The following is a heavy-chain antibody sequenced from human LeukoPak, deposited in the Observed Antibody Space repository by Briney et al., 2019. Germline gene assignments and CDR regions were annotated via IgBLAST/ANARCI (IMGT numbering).Heavy chain of an antibody. CDR1: GFTFSSYS. CDR3: ARDLLGSHKNVFDL. V-gene: IGHV3-74*01. Sequence: GGSLRLSCAASGFTFSSYSMNWVRQAPGKGPLWVSRVESDGSNTAYADSVKGRFTISRDNAKSTLYLQMNSLRGEDTAVYYCARDLLGSHKNVFDLWGQGTLVTVSS. J-gene: IGHJ5*01. D-gene: IGHD1-1*01. CDR2: VESDGSNT.